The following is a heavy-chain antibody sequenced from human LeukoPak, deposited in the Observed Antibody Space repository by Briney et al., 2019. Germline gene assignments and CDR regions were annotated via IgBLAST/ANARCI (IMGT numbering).Heavy chain of an antibody. J-gene: IGHJ1*01. V-gene: IGHV4-59*01. CDR1: GGSISSYY. D-gene: IGHD3-16*01. Sequence: SETLSLTCTVSGGSISSYYWSWTRQPPGKGLEWTGYISYSGSTNYNPSLKSRVTISVDTSKNQFSLKLCSVTAADTAVYYCARGGTYALVWGQGTLVTVSS. CDR2: ISYSGST. CDR3: ARGGTYALV.